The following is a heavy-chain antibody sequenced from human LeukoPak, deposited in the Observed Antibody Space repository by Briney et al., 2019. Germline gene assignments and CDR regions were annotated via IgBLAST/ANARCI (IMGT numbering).Heavy chain of an antibody. CDR1: GFSFGTYG. Sequence: GGSLRLSCAASGFSFGTYGMNCVRQAPGKGLEWVSYISASSTTIYYAHSVKGRFTISRDNAKNSLYLQVNGLRDEDTAVYYCARDAGSGYFDYWGQGTLVIVSS. V-gene: IGHV3-48*02. CDR3: ARDAGSGYFDY. CDR2: ISASSTTI. J-gene: IGHJ4*02. D-gene: IGHD6-19*01.